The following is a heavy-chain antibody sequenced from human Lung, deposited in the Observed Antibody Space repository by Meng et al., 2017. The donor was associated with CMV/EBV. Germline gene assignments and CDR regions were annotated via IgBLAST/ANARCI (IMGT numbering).Heavy chain of an antibody. CDR2: ISFDGSSK. V-gene: IGHV3-30-3*01. CDR1: GFTFSTYA. D-gene: IGHD3-16*01. J-gene: IGHJ4*02. CDR3: AREGVYFDY. Sequence: GESLKISCSASGFTFSTYAMHWVRQAPGKGLEWVALISFDGSSKYFADSVKGRFTISRDSSKNTLYLQMNTLRTEDTAIYFCAREGVYFDYWGQGTLVTVDS.